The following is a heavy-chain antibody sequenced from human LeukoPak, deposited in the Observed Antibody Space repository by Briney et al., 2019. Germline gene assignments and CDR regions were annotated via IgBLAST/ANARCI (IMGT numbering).Heavy chain of an antibody. J-gene: IGHJ4*02. Sequence: SETLSLTCTVSGGSISLYYWRWVRQPPGKGLEWMGYIYYRGSTNYNPFLKSRVTISVDTSKNQFSLKPSSVTAADTAVYYCARVELRFLEWPVSYCGQGTPGSVSS. D-gene: IGHD3-3*01. CDR2: IYYRGST. CDR1: GGSISLYY. CDR3: ARVELRFLEWPVSY. V-gene: IGHV4-59*01.